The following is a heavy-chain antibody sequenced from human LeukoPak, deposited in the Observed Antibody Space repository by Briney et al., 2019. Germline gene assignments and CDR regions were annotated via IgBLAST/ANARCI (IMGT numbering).Heavy chain of an antibody. Sequence: PGGSLRLSCAASGFTFSSYGMSWVRQAPGKGLEFVSAINRYGDSTYYANSVKGRFTISRDDSKNTVYLQMGSLRAEDMAVYYCARARRDCSGGSCYSYYFDFWGQGTLVTVSS. CDR2: INRYGDST. CDR1: GFTFSSYG. V-gene: IGHV3-64*01. J-gene: IGHJ4*02. CDR3: ARARRDCSGGSCYSYYFDF. D-gene: IGHD2-15*01.